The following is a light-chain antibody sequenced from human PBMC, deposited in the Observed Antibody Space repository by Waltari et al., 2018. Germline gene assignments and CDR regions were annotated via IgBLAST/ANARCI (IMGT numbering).Light chain of an antibody. CDR1: LGISSY. CDR2: TAS. Sequence: DIQLTQSPSFLSASVGDRVTITCRASLGISSYLAWYQQKPGRAPKFLIYTASTLQSGVPSRFSGSGSGTEFTLTISSLQPEDFATYYCQQIKSYPLTFGQGTRLEIK. CDR3: QQIKSYPLT. J-gene: IGKJ5*01. V-gene: IGKV1-9*01.